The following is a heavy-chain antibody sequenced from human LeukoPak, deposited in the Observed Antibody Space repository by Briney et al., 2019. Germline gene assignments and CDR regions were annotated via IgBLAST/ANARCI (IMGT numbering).Heavy chain of an antibody. CDR2: ITTGDGNT. J-gene: IGHJ4*02. Sequence: GGSLRLSCTASGFTFSSYTMTWVRQAPGKGLKWVSTITTGDGNTYYADSVKGRFTVSRDDSKNTLYLQTNSLRAEDTAVYYCAKDGGLWVSAHWGDSWGRGTLVTVSS. D-gene: IGHD7-27*01. CDR3: AKDGGLWVSAHWGDS. CDR1: GFTFSSYT. V-gene: IGHV3-23*01.